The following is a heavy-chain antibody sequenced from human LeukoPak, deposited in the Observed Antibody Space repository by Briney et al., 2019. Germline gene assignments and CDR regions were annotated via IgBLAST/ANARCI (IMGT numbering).Heavy chain of an antibody. J-gene: IGHJ6*02. Sequence: GGSLRLSCAASGFTFSSYSMNWVRQAPGKGLEWVSSISSSSSYIYYADSVKGRFTISRDNAKNSLYLQMNSLRAEDTAVYYCARQPRNYYGMDVWGQGTTVTVSS. CDR3: ARQPRNYYGMDV. CDR2: ISSSSSYI. V-gene: IGHV3-21*01. CDR1: GFTFSSYS.